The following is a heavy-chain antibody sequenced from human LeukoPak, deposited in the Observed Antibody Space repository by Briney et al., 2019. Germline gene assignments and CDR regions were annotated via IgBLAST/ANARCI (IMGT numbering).Heavy chain of an antibody. J-gene: IGHJ4*02. V-gene: IGHV1-8*02. CDR3: TTGGFDY. Sequence: ASVKVSCKASGYTFTSYGISWVRQAPGQGLEWMGWMNPNSGNTGYAQKFQGRVTMTRNTSISTAYMELSSLRSEDTAVYYCTTGGFDYWGQGTLVTVSS. CDR2: MNPNSGNT. CDR1: GYTFTSYG.